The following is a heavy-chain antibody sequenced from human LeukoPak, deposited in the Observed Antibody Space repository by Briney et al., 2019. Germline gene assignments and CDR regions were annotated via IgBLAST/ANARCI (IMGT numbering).Heavy chain of an antibody. V-gene: IGHV1-2*02. Sequence: GASVKVSCKASGYTFTGYYMHWVRQAPGQGLEWMGWINPNSGGTNYAQKFQGRVTMPRDTSISTAYMELSRLRSDDTAVYYCARGYGSGSYYAYYYYYMDVWGKGTTVTVSS. CDR2: INPNSGGT. CDR3: ARGYGSGSYYAYYYYYMDV. J-gene: IGHJ6*03. D-gene: IGHD3-10*01. CDR1: GYTFTGYY.